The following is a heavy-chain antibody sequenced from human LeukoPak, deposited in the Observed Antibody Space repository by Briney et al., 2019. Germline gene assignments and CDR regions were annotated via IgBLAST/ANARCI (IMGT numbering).Heavy chain of an antibody. CDR1: GGSIGTYY. D-gene: IGHD3-10*01. Sequence: PSETLSLTCTVSGGSIGTYYWSWIRQPPGKGLEWIGYIYTGGSTNYNPSLKSRATISVDTSKNQFSLKVRSVTAADTAVYFCARQIIGSYFDPWGQGILVTVSS. J-gene: IGHJ5*02. CDR3: ARQIIGSYFDP. V-gene: IGHV4-4*09. CDR2: IYTGGST.